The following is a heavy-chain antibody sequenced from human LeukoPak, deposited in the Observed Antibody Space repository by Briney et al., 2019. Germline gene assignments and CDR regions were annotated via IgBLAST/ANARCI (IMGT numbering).Heavy chain of an antibody. D-gene: IGHD7-27*01. Sequence: GGSPRLSCSASGFTFSTYGMQWVRQTPGKGLEWVAVIVSDGGRAHYGDSVRGRFTISRDNSKNTLYLQMNSLRAEDTAVYYCARDSITEDNSLDYWGRGILVTVSS. V-gene: IGHV3-33*05. CDR1: GFTFSTYG. J-gene: IGHJ4*02. CDR2: IVSDGGRA. CDR3: ARDSITEDNSLDY.